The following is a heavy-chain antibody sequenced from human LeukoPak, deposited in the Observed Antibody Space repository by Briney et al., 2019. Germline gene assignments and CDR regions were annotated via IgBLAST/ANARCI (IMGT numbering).Heavy chain of an antibody. V-gene: IGHV5-51*01. CDR2: IYPGDSDT. J-gene: IGHJ4*02. CDR1: GYSFTNSW. Sequence: GESLKISCKGSGYSFTNSWIGWVRQMPGKGLEWMGIIYPGDSDTGYSPPFQGQVTFSADKSISTAYLQWSSLKASDTAMYYCARSYHYDSSGYYSLDYWGRGTLVTVSS. D-gene: IGHD3-22*01. CDR3: ARSYHYDSSGYYSLDY.